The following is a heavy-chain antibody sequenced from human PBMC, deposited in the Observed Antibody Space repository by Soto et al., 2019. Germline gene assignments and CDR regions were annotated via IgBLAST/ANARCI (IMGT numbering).Heavy chain of an antibody. V-gene: IGHV3-9*01. CDR2: ISWNSGSI. J-gene: IGHJ6*03. CDR1: GFTFDDYA. CDR3: AKDASYCSSTSCYYYYYMDV. D-gene: IGHD2-2*01. Sequence: EVQLVESGGGLVQPGRSLRLSCAASGFTFDDYAMHWVRQAPGKGLEWVSGISWNSGSIGYADSVKGRFTISRDNAKNSLYLQMNSLRAEDTALYYCAKDASYCSSTSCYYYYYMDVWGKGTTVTVSS.